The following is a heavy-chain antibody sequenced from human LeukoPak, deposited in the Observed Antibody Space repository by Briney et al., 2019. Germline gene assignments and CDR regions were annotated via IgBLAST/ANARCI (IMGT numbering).Heavy chain of an antibody. J-gene: IGHJ5*02. CDR1: GFTVSSSY. CDR3: VRDSYVDSEGVRWFDP. V-gene: IGHV3-66*01. CDR2: LYRGGDT. Sequence: GGSLRLSCVASGFTVSSSYMSWVRQAPGKGLEWVSVLYRGGDTYYAGSVKGRFTISRDNSKNTLYMQMNSLRVEDTAIYYCVRDSYVDSEGVRWFDPWGQGTLVTVSS. D-gene: IGHD3-9*01.